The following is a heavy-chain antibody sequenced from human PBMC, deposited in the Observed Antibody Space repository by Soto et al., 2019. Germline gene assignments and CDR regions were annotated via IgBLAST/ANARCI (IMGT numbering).Heavy chain of an antibody. CDR3: ARDTSSGPHWYFDL. Sequence: QVQLVQSGAEVKKPGSSVKVSCKASGGTFSSYAISWVRQAPGQGLEWMEGIIPIFGTANYAQKFQGRVTITADESTSTAYMELSSLRSEDTAVYYCARDTSSGPHWYFDLWGRGTLVTVSS. CDR1: GGTFSSYA. V-gene: IGHV1-69*01. J-gene: IGHJ2*01. CDR2: IIPIFGTA. D-gene: IGHD6-6*01.